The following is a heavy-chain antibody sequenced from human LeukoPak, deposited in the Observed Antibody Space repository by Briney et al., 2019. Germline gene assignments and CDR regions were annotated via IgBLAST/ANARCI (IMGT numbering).Heavy chain of an antibody. D-gene: IGHD1-1*01. CDR3: AKASWASNADAVL. CDR2: LRGNGDT. CDR1: GFTFSRYA. J-gene: IGHJ4*02. Sequence: GGSLRLSCAASGFTFSRYAMSWVREAPARGLEWVSSLRGNGDTFYADSVKGRFTLSRDESRNTVYLHLNNLRVEDTAVYYCAKASWASNADAVLWGQGTMVTVSS. V-gene: IGHV3-23*01.